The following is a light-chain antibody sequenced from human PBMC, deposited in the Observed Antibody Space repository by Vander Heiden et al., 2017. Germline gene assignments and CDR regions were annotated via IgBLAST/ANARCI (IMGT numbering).Light chain of an antibody. CDR3: QQYYSTPWT. V-gene: IGKV4-1*01. J-gene: IGKJ1*01. Sequence: DIVLPQSPDSLAVSLGERATINCKSSQSVLYSSNNKNYLAWYQQKPGQPPKLLIYWASTRESGVPDRFSGSGSGTDFTLTISSLQAEDVAVYYCQQYYSTPWTFGQGTNVEIK. CDR2: WAS. CDR1: QSVLYSSNNKNY.